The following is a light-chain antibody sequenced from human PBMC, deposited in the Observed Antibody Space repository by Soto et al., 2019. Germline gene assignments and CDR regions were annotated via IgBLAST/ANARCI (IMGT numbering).Light chain of an antibody. CDR3: ISYTIRSSFYV. V-gene: IGLV2-14*01. CDR1: SSDVGGYNY. J-gene: IGLJ1*01. Sequence: QSALTQPASVSGSPGQSITISCTGTSSDVGGYNYVSWYQQHPGKAPKLMIYEVSNRPSGVSTRFSGSKSGNTASLTISGLQADDEADYFCISYTIRSSFYVFGTGTKVTVL. CDR2: EVS.